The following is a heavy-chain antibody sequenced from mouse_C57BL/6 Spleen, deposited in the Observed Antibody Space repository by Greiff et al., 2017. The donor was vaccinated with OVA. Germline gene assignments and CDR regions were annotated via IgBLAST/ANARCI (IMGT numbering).Heavy chain of an antibody. V-gene: IGHV1-26*01. Sequence: QLKQSGPELVKPGASVKISCKASGYTFTDYYMNWVKQSHGKSLEWIGDINPNNGGTSYNQKFKGKATLTVDKSSSTAYMELRSLTSEDSAVYYCARVTADYFDYWGQGTTLTVSS. J-gene: IGHJ2*01. D-gene: IGHD3-2*01. CDR1: GYTFTDYY. CDR3: ARVTADYFDY. CDR2: INPNNGGT.